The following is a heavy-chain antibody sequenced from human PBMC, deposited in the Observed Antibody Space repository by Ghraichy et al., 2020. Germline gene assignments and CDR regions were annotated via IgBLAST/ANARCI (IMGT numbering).Heavy chain of an antibody. J-gene: IGHJ1*01. CDR2: INHSGST. V-gene: IGHV4-34*01. D-gene: IGHD6-13*01. CDR1: GGSFSGYY. Sequence: SETLSLTCAVYGGSFSGYYWSWIRQPPGKGLEWIGEINHSGSTNYNPSLKSRVTISVDTSKNQFSLKLSSVTAADTAVYYCARGRQYSSSWYWRAEYFQHWGQGTLVTVSS. CDR3: ARGRQYSSSWYWRAEYFQH.